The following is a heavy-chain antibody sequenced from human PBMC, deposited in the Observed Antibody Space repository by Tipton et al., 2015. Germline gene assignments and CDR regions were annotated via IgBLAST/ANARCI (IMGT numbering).Heavy chain of an antibody. J-gene: IGHJ3*01. Sequence: TLSLTCTVSGGSVSSSNYYWDWIRQPPGKGLECIGSIYYSGSTYYNPSLNSRPTISVDTSKNQFSLKLSSVTAADTAVYYCARDFLYSGFYSLDVWGQGTMVTVSS. D-gene: IGHD6-19*01. CDR3: ARDFLYSGFYSLDV. CDR1: GGSVSSSNYY. V-gene: IGHV4-39*07. CDR2: IYYSGST.